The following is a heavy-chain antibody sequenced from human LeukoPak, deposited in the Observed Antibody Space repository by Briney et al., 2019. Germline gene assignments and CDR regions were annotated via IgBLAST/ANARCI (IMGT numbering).Heavy chain of an antibody. D-gene: IGHD3-9*01. CDR2: INHSGST. CDR3: ASSPTIFWTHYFDY. J-gene: IGHJ4*02. CDR1: GGSISSSSYY. Sequence: SETLSLTCTVSGGSISSSSYYWSWIRQPPGKGLEWIGEINHSGSTNYNPSLKSRVTISVDTSKNQFSLKLSSVTAADTAVYYCASSPTIFWTHYFDYWGQGTLVTVSS. V-gene: IGHV4-39*07.